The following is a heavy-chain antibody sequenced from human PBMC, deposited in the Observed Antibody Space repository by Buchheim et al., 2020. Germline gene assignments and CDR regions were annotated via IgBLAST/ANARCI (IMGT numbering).Heavy chain of an antibody. V-gene: IGHV2-5*01. CDR2: IYWNGHN. CDR3: AHTSYVTEPRCFDP. D-gene: IGHD3-10*02. Sequence: QITLKESGPTLVKPTQTLTLTCSFSGFSLSTNGMGVGWIRQPPGKALEWLAVIYWNGHNYYSASLKRRITITKDTSTNQVCLTMTDMDSVDTATYHCAHTSYVTEPRCFDPWGQGTL. CDR1: GFSLSTNGMG. J-gene: IGHJ5*02.